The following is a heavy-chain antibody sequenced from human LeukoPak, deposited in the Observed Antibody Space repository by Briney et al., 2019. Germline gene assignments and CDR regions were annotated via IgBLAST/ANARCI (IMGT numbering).Heavy chain of an antibody. CDR1: GYTFTGYY. J-gene: IGHJ4*02. CDR3: ARFALEQQLAHPDY. D-gene: IGHD6-13*01. V-gene: IGHV1-2*02. CDR2: INPNSGGT. Sequence: ASVKVSCKASGYTFTGYYMHWVRQAPGQGLEWMGWINPNSGGTNYAQKFQGRVTMTGDTSISTAYMELSRLRSDDTAVYYCARFALEQQLAHPDYWGQGTLVTVSS.